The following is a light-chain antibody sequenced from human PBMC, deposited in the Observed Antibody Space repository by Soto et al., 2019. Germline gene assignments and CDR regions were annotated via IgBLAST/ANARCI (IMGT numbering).Light chain of an antibody. CDR1: QTVYNN. CDR2: GAS. V-gene: IGKV3-15*01. J-gene: IGKJ1*01. CDR3: QQRSNWPSWT. Sequence: EIVMTQSPGTLSVSPGERATLSCRASQTVYNNLAWYRQKPGQTPRLLIYGASTRATGIAARVSGSGSGTDFTLTISSLEPEDFAVYYCQQRSNWPSWTFGQGTKVDIK.